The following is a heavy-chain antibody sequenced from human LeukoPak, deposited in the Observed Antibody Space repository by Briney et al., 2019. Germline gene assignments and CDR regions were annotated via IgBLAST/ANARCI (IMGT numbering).Heavy chain of an antibody. CDR3: AKDMELAS. D-gene: IGHD1-26*01. V-gene: IGHV3-23*01. CDR2: ISSSGANA. Sequence: GGSLRLSCAASGFTFREVAMTWVRQAPGKGLEWVSLISSSGANAYYADSVKGRFTISRDNSKNTLYLQMNNLRGEDTAEYYCAKDMELASWGQGTLVTVSS. CDR1: GFTFREVA. J-gene: IGHJ5*02.